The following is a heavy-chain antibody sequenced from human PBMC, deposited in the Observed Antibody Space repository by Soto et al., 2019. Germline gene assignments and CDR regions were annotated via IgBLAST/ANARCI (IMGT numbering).Heavy chain of an antibody. CDR1: GFTFSSYA. D-gene: IGHD6-19*01. Sequence: QVQLVESGGGVVQPGRSLRLSCAASGFTFSSYAMHWVRQAPGKGLEWVAVISYDGSNKYYADSVKGRFTISRDNSKNTLYLQMNSLRAEDTAVYYCARPDYYGSGGVNSSGWYLLLKKYYFDYWGQGTLVTVSS. CDR3: ARPDYYGSGGVNSSGWYLLLKKYYFDY. V-gene: IGHV3-30-3*01. J-gene: IGHJ4*02. CDR2: ISYDGSNK.